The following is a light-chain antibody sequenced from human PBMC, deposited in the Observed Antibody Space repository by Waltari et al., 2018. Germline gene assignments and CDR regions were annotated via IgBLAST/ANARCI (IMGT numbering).Light chain of an antibody. CDR2: AAS. J-gene: IGKJ4*01. CDR3: QKYSSAPLT. CDR1: QAISNY. V-gene: IGKV1-27*01. Sequence: DIQMTQSPSSLSASVGDRVTITCRASQAISNYLAWYQQKPGKVPKLLIYAASILHSGVPSRFSGTGSGTGFSLTISSLQPEDVATYYCQKYSSAPLTFGGGTKVEIK.